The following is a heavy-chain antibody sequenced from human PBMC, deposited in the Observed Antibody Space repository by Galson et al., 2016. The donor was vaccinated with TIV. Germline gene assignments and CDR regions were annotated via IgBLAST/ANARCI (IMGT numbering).Heavy chain of an antibody. J-gene: IGHJ6*02. CDR3: AKAQEPNYSNALYGMDV. D-gene: IGHD4-11*01. CDR1: GFSFRRYG. CDR2: IAYDGSVK. Sequence: SLRLSCATSGFSFRRYGMYWVRQAPGKGLDWVALIAYDGSVKYYADSVRGRFTISRDNSKNTLFLQMNSLRLEDSAVYYCAKAQEPNYSNALYGMDVWGQGTTGTVS. V-gene: IGHV3-30*02.